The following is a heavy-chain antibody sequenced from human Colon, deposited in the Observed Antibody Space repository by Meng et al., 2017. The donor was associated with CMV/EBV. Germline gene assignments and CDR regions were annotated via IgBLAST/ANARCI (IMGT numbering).Heavy chain of an antibody. D-gene: IGHD4-23*01. CDR2: ISSNSGRS. CDR3: AKDNSDDYGGEPVPWYRKGLDV. Sequence: GESLKISCAASGFTFNAYAMAWVRQVPGQGLQWVAAISSNSGRSYNADSVKGRFTVSRDNSKNILYLQMNNMGVEDAALYYCAKDNSDDYGGEPVPWYRKGLDVWGQETTVTVSS. J-gene: IGHJ6*02. V-gene: IGHV3-23*01. CDR1: GFTFNAYA.